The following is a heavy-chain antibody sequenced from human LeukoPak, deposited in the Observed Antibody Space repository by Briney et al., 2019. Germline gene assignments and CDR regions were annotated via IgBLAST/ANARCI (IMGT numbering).Heavy chain of an antibody. CDR1: GGSISSSNYY. V-gene: IGHV4-61*02. Sequence: SQTLSLTCTVSGGSISSSNYYWSWIRQPAGKELEWIGRIYTSGTTNYNPSLKSRVTISIDTSKNQFSLKLSSVTAADTAVYYCARENMVRGVTISNWFDPWGQGTLVTVSS. CDR2: IYTSGTT. D-gene: IGHD3-10*01. J-gene: IGHJ5*02. CDR3: ARENMVRGVTISNWFDP.